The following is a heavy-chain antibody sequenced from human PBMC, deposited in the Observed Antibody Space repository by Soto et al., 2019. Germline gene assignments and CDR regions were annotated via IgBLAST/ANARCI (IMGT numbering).Heavy chain of an antibody. CDR2: IYYSGST. CDR3: AMTTMSAEPLGYY. Sequence: QLQLQESGPGLVKPSETLSLTSTVSGGSITSSSYYWGWIRQPPGKALEWIGSIYYSGSTYYNPSLPTLVTISVDAGNNHDSLTLSSVPAADSAVDYCAMTTMSAEPLGYYLCQGTLVTVSS. J-gene: IGHJ4*02. CDR1: GGSITSSSYY. D-gene: IGHD3-16*01. V-gene: IGHV4-39*02.